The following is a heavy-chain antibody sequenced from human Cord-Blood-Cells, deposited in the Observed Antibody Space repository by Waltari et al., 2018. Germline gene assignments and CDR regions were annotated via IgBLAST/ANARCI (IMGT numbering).Heavy chain of an antibody. CDR1: GGPLSSSSYY. Sequence: QLQLQESGPGLVKPSETLSLTCTVSGGPLSSSSYYWGWIRQPPGKGLEWIGSIYYSGSTYYNPSLKSRVTISVDTSKNQFSLKLSSVTAADTAVYYCARQAGATAFDIWGQGTMVTVSS. J-gene: IGHJ3*02. D-gene: IGHD1-26*01. CDR2: IYYSGST. V-gene: IGHV4-39*07. CDR3: ARQAGATAFDI.